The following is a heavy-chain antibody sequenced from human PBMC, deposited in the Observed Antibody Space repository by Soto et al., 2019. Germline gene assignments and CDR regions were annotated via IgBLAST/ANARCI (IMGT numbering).Heavy chain of an antibody. CDR1: RDSISSSSYF. J-gene: IGHJ5*02. CDR2: IYYSGST. CDR3: ARHPSDFWFDP. V-gene: IGHV4-39*01. Sequence: SETLSHTCSVSRDSISSSSYFWDLIRQSPGNGLEWIGSIYYSGSTYYNPSLKSRVTLSVDTSKNHFSLKLSSVTAADTAVYYCARHPSDFWFDPWGQGTLVTVS. D-gene: IGHD2-21*02.